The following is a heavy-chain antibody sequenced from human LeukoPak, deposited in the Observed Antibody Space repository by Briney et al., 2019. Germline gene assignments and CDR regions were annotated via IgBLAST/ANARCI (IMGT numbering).Heavy chain of an antibody. Sequence: PSETLSLTCTVSGGSISTYYWSWIRQPPGKGLEWIGYIYYTGSTSYNPSLKSRVTMSLDASKNQFSLKLSSVTAADTAVYYCARVAVGVYYYYYMDVWGKGTTVTVSS. CDR3: ARVAVGVYYYYYMDV. CDR1: GGSISTYY. J-gene: IGHJ6*03. D-gene: IGHD3-16*01. V-gene: IGHV4-59*12. CDR2: IYYTGST.